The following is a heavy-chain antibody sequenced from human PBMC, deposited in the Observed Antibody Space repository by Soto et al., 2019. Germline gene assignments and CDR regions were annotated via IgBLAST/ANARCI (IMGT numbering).Heavy chain of an antibody. CDR3: ATSSSWYSNNWFDP. Sequence: PGGSLRLSCAASGFTFTNYAMSWVRQAPGKGLEWVSAISGSGAGIYYADSVKGRFTISRDNSKNSLYLQMNSLRAEDTAVYYCATSSSWYSNNWFDPWGQGTLVTVSS. CDR2: ISGSGAGI. V-gene: IGHV3-23*01. J-gene: IGHJ5*02. D-gene: IGHD6-13*01. CDR1: GFTFTNYA.